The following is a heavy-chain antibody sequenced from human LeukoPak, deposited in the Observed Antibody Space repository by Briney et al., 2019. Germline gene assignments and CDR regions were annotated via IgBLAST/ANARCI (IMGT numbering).Heavy chain of an antibody. CDR2: INPNSGGT. CDR1: GHTFTGYY. Sequence: ASVKVSCKASGHTFTGYYMHWVRQAPGQGLEWMGWINPNSGGTNYAQKFQGRVTMTRDTSISTAYMELSRLRSDDTAVYYCARARVLLWFGESKGMDVWGQGTTVTVSS. J-gene: IGHJ6*02. D-gene: IGHD3-10*01. V-gene: IGHV1-2*02. CDR3: ARARVLLWFGESKGMDV.